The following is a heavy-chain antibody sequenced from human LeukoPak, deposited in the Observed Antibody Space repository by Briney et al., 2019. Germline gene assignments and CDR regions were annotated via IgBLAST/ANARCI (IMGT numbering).Heavy chain of an antibody. CDR3: ARRRHNFDFYDV. CDR2: TFYTGRT. J-gene: IGHJ3*01. CDR1: GDSIISNIYW. Sequence: SETLSLTCTVSGDSIISNIYWWDWLRLPPGKGLEWIGATFYTGRTFYSPSLKSRVSIPVDTSKNQFSLDLSSATAADTAVYYCARRRHNFDFYDVWGQGTRVTVSS. D-gene: IGHD3/OR15-3a*01. V-gene: IGHV4-39*01.